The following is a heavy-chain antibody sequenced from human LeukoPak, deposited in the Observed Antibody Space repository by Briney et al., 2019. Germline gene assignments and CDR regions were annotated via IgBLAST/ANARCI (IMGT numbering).Heavy chain of an antibody. CDR3: ARNWGHSDY. V-gene: IGHV3-74*01. CDR2: IKSDGSVT. Sequence: GGSLRLSCSASGFTFSSYWMHWVRQAPGKGLVWVSHIKSDGSVTNYADFVRGRLTISRDNVKNTLYLQMNSLRAEDTAVYYCARNWGHSDYWGQGTLVTVSS. CDR1: GFTFSSYW. D-gene: IGHD3-16*01. J-gene: IGHJ4*02.